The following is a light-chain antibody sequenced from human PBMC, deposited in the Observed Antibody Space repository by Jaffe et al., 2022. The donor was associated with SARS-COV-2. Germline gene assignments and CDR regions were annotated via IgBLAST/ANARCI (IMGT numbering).Light chain of an antibody. CDR1: QSVSSN. Sequence: EIVLTQSPSTLSLSPGERATLSCRASQSVSSNLAWYRQTPGQAPRLLMYASIRATGIPARFSGSGSGTDFTLTISSLEPEDFAVYYCQQRFSWPLTFGGGTKVEIK. CDR2: AS. CDR3: QQRFSWPLT. J-gene: IGKJ4*01. V-gene: IGKV3-11*01.